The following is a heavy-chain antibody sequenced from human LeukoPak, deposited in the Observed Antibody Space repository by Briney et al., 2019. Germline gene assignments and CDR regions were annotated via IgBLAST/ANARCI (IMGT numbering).Heavy chain of an antibody. CDR1: GGSIKNYY. D-gene: IGHD1-26*01. V-gene: IGHV4-59*08. CDR3: ASGYSGSYSDY. CDR2: IYYSGST. J-gene: IGHJ4*02. Sequence: SETLSLICTVSGGSIKNYYCSWFRQPPGKGLEWIGNIYYSGSTNYNPSLKSRVTISVDTSKNQFSLKLSSVSAADTAIYYCASGYSGSYSDYWGQGTLVTVSS.